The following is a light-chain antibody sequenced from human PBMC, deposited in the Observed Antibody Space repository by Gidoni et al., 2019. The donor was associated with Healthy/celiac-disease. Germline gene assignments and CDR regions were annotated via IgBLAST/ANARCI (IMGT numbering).Light chain of an antibody. CDR1: QSVLYSSNNKNY. J-gene: IGKJ2*01. CDR3: QQYYSTPYT. V-gene: IGKV4-1*01. CDR2: WAS. Sequence: DIVMTQSPDSLAVSLGERATINCKSSQSVLYSSNNKNYLAWYQQKPGQHPKLLIHWASTRESGVPDRFSGSGSGTDFTLTISSLQAEDVAVYYCQQYYSTPYTFGQGTKLEIK.